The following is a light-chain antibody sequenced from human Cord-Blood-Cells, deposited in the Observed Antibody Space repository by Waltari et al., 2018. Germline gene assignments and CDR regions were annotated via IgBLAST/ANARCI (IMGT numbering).Light chain of an antibody. J-gene: IGLJ3*02. CDR1: SSDVGSDNL. V-gene: IGLV2-23*01. Sequence: QSALTQPASVSGSPGQSITISCTGTSSDVGSDNLGSWYQQHPGKDPKLMIYEGSKRPSGVSNRFSGSKSGNTASLTISGLQAEDEADYYCCSYAGSSTWVFGGGTKLTVL. CDR3: CSYAGSSTWV. CDR2: EGS.